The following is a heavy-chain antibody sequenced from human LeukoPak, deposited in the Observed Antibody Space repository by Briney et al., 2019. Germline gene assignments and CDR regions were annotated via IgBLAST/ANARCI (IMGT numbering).Heavy chain of an antibody. Sequence: GGSLRLSCAASGFTFSSYWMDWVRQAPGKGLVWVSRINSDGSVTNYADSVKGRFTISRDNAKNTLYVQMNGLRAEDTAVYYCTGGDFSRGAPDYWGQGTLVTVSS. CDR1: GFTFSSYW. V-gene: IGHV3-74*01. D-gene: IGHD3-10*01. CDR3: TGGDFSRGAPDY. CDR2: INSDGSVT. J-gene: IGHJ4*02.